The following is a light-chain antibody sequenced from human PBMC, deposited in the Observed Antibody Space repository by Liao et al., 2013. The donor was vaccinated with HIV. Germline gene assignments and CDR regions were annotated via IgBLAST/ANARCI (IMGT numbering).Light chain of an antibody. V-gene: IGLV3-1*01. Sequence: YDLTQPPSVSVSPGQTASITCSGGALGEKFVTWYQQRPGRSPVVVTYEDNKRPSGIPERFSGSKSGNTATLTISGVEAGDEADYSCQAWDSSTPLYVFGTGTKVTVL. J-gene: IGLJ1*01. CDR3: QAWDSSTPLYV. CDR1: ALGEKF. CDR2: EDN.